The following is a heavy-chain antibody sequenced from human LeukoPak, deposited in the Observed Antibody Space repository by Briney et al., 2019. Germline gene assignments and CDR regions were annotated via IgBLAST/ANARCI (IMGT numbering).Heavy chain of an antibody. CDR2: INSDGSWT. CDR3: VSFYETY. V-gene: IGHV3-74*01. CDR1: GNYW. D-gene: IGHD2-2*01. J-gene: IGHJ4*02. Sequence: GGSLRLSCAASGNYWMHWVRQAPGKGLVWVSHINSDGSWTSYADSVKGRFTISKDNAKNTVYLQMDNLRAEDTAVYHCVSFYETYWGRGTLVTVSS.